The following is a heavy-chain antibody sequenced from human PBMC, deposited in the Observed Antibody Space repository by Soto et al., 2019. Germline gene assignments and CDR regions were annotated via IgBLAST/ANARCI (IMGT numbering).Heavy chain of an antibody. Sequence: ASVKVSCKASGYSFTSHVIHWVRQAPGERLEWMGWIKPGTGDTKYLQKLQGRVTISRDTSANIVYMELSSLRSEDTAVYYCARGYYYDSSGYYLDHWGKGTLVTVSS. CDR3: ARGYYYDSSGYYLDH. V-gene: IGHV1-3*01. CDR2: IKPGTGDT. CDR1: GYSFTSHV. D-gene: IGHD3-22*01. J-gene: IGHJ4*02.